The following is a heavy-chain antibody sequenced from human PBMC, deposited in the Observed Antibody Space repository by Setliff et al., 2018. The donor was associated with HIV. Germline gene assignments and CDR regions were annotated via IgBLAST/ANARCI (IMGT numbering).Heavy chain of an antibody. CDR3: AREGGTYPDAFDI. J-gene: IGHJ3*02. Sequence: ASVKVSCKASGYTFTNYNIHWVRQAPGQGLEWGGMVNPSGGSTAYAQKFQGRVTIATDESTSTAYMELSRLRPEDTAVYYCAREGGTYPDAFDIWGQGTMVTVSS. CDR1: GYTFTNYN. CDR2: VNPSGGST. V-gene: IGHV1-46*01. D-gene: IGHD1-26*01.